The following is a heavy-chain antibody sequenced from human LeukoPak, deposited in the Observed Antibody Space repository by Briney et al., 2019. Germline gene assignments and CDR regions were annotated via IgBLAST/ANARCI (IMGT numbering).Heavy chain of an antibody. CDR3: AKDIQLST. CDR2: IGASGEST. CDR1: GFTFSVAA. V-gene: IGHV3-23*01. J-gene: IGHJ3*01. D-gene: IGHD5-24*01. Sequence: GGSLRLSCAASGFTFSVAAMTGVRQAPGKGLEWVSLIGASGESTYYADSVKGRFTISRENSKNTLSLQMNSLRVEDTAMYFCAKDIQLSTWGLGTMVTVSS.